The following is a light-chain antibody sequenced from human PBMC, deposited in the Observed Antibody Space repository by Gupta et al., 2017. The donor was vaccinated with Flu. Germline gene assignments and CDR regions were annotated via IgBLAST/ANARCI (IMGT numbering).Light chain of an antibody. CDR3: CSYAGTTIFI. CDR2: EDT. CDR1: SSDVGRDTF. V-gene: IGLV2-23*01. J-gene: IGLJ1*01. Sequence: QSALTQTASVSGSPGQSITISCTGSSSDVGRDTFVSWYQQRPGKGPKLLIFEDTERPSGLSSRFSASKSGNTASLTISGLQAEDEADYYCCSYAGTTIFIFGPGTKVTVL.